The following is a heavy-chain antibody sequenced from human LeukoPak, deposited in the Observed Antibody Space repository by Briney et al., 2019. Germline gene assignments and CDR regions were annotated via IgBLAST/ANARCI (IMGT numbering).Heavy chain of an antibody. Sequence: SETLSLTCAVYGGSFSGYYWSWIRQPPGKGLEWIGEINHSGSTNYNPSLKSQVTISVDTSKNQFSLKLSSVTAADTAVYYCARARSTARIDPWGQGTLVTVSS. CDR3: ARARSTARIDP. CDR2: INHSGST. V-gene: IGHV4-34*01. D-gene: IGHD5/OR15-5a*01. J-gene: IGHJ5*02. CDR1: GGSFSGYY.